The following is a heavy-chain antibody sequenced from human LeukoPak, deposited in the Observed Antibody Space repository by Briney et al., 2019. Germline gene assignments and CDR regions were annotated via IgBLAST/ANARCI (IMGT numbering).Heavy chain of an antibody. CDR2: IYYSGST. CDR1: GGSISSGGYY. V-gene: IGHV4-31*03. D-gene: IGHD5-12*01. J-gene: IGHJ4*02. Sequence: SQTLSLTCTVSGGSISSGGYYWSWIRQHPGKGLEWIGYIYYSGSTYYNPSLKSRVTISVDTSKNQFSLKLSSVTAADTAVYYCARRVDTMQPFDYWGQGTLVTVSS. CDR3: ARRVDTMQPFDY.